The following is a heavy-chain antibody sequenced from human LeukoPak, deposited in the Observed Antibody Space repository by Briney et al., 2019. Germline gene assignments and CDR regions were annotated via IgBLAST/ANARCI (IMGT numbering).Heavy chain of an antibody. J-gene: IGHJ4*02. V-gene: IGHV3-30-3*01. CDR1: GFTFSSYA. Sequence: PGGSLRLSCAASGFTFSSYAMHWVRQAPGKGLEWVAVISYDGSNKYYADSVKGRFTISRDNSKNTLYLQMNSLRAEDTAVYYCASNGGYSYGYCDYWGQGTLVTVSS. CDR3: ASNGGYSYGYCDY. D-gene: IGHD5-18*01. CDR2: ISYDGSNK.